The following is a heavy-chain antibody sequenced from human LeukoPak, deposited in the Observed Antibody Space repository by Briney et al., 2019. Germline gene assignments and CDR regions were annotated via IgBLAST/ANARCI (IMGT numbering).Heavy chain of an antibody. D-gene: IGHD3-22*01. J-gene: IGHJ4*02. CDR1: GFTFSSYA. V-gene: IGHV3-23*01. Sequence: GGSLRLSCAASGFTFSSYAMSWVRQAPGKGLEWVSAISGSGGSTCYADSVKGRFTISRDNSKNTLYLQMNSLRAEDTAVYYCAKGNTMIVVVSDYWGQGTLVTVSS. CDR3: AKGNTMIVVVSDY. CDR2: ISGSGGST.